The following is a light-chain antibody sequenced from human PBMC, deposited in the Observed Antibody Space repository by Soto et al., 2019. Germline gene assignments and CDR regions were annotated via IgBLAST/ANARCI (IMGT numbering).Light chain of an antibody. CDR2: DVS. V-gene: IGLV2-11*01. Sequence: QSALTQPRSVSGSPGQSVTISCTGTDSDVGGYHFVSWYQQHPGKAPKLMIYDVSQRPSGVPDRFSGSKSDNTASLTISGLQAEDEAEYYCCSYAGAFSWVFGGGTKLTVL. CDR3: CSYAGAFSWV. CDR1: DSDVGGYHF. J-gene: IGLJ3*02.